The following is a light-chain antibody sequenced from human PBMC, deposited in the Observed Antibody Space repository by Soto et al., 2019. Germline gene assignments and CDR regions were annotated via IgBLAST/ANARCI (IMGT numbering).Light chain of an antibody. J-gene: IGKJ1*01. CDR3: QQYGTSPTWT. Sequence: EIVLTQSPGTLFLSPGERATLSCRASQSVSSSHLAWYQQKPGQAPRLLIYGASTRATGIPDRFSGSGSGTDFTLTISSLEPEDFAVYYCQQYGTSPTWTFGQGTKVEIK. CDR2: GAS. V-gene: IGKV3-20*01. CDR1: QSVSSSH.